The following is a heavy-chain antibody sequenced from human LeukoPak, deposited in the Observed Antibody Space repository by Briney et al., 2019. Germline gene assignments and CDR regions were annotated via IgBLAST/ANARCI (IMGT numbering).Heavy chain of an antibody. D-gene: IGHD2-2*01. CDR1: GGSFSGYY. V-gene: IGHV4-34*01. Sequence: SETLSLTCAVYGGSFSGYYWSWIRQPPGKGLEWIGEINHSGSTNYNPSLKSRVTISVDTSKNQFSLKLSSVTAADTAVYYCARVVPAANYYYYMDVWGKGTTVTISS. J-gene: IGHJ6*03. CDR2: INHSGST. CDR3: ARVVPAANYYYYMDV.